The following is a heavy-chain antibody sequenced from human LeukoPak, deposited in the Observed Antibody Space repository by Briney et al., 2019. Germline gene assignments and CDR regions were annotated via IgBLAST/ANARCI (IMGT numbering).Heavy chain of an antibody. CDR3: ARDRMYYYDSSGYSLGWFDP. Sequence: SETLSLTCTVSGGSISSYYWSWIRQPPGKGLEWIGYIYYSGSTNYNPSLKSRVTISVDTSKNQFSLKLSSVTAADTAVYYCARDRMYYYDSSGYSLGWFDPWGQGTLVTVSS. CDR1: GGSISSYY. V-gene: IGHV4-59*01. J-gene: IGHJ5*02. CDR2: IYYSGST. D-gene: IGHD3-22*01.